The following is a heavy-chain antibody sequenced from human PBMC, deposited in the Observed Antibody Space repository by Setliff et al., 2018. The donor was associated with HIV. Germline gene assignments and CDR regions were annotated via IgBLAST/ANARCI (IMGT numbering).Heavy chain of an antibody. J-gene: IGHJ5*02. D-gene: IGHD1-26*01. CDR3: ARGGVGAALVWFDP. V-gene: IGHV4-59*13. CDR2: THSSGST. Sequence: SETLSLTCIVSGDSITTYYWSWIRQSPAKGLEWIGYTHSSGSTKYNPSLKSRVTISLDTSKSQFSLGLNSVTAADTAVYYCARGGVGAALVWFDPWGQGTLVTVSS. CDR1: GDSITTYY.